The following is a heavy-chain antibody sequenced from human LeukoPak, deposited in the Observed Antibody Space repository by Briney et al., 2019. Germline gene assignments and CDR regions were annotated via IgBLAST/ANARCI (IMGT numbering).Heavy chain of an antibody. J-gene: IGHJ4*02. Sequence: GGSLRLSCAASGFTFNSYSMNWVRQAPGKGLEWVSSISSSSSYIYYADSGKGRFTISRDNAKNSLYLQMNSLRAEDTAVYYCARDSNYYDSSGYYFWGQGTLVTVSS. D-gene: IGHD3-22*01. CDR2: ISSSSSYI. CDR1: GFTFNSYS. CDR3: ARDSNYYDSSGYYF. V-gene: IGHV3-21*01.